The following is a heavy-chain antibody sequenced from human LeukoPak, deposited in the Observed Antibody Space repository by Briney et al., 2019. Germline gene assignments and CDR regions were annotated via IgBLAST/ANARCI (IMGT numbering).Heavy chain of an antibody. CDR3: AREAHPAITGTTWFDP. CDR2: INAGNGNT. V-gene: IGHV1-3*01. CDR1: GYTFTSYA. Sequence: ASVKVSCKASGYTFTSYAMHWVRQAPGQRLEWMGWINAGNGNTKYSQKFQGRVTITRDTSASTAYMELSSLRSEDTAVYYCAREAHPAITGTTWFDPWGQGTLVTVSS. D-gene: IGHD1-7*01. J-gene: IGHJ5*02.